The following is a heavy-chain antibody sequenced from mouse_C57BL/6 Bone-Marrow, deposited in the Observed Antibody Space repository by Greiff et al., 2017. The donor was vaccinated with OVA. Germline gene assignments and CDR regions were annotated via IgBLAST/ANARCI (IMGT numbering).Heavy chain of an antibody. CDR1: GYTFTEYT. V-gene: IGHV1-62-2*01. CDR2: FYPGSGSI. D-gene: IGHD1-3*01. J-gene: IGHJ3*01. CDR3: ARDEEGSSPWCDY. Sequence: VQLHQSGAALVKPGASVKLSCTASGYTFTEYTIHWVKQRSGQGLEWIGWFYPGSGSIKYTDTFKDKATLTADKSSSTVYMEMRSVTSEDSAVYCCARDEEGSSPWCDYWGQGTLVTVSA.